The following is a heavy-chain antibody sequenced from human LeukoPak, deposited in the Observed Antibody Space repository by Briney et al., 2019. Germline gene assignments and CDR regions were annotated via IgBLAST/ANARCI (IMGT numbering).Heavy chain of an antibody. CDR3: AREGGIVVVPAAIQFYWYFDL. J-gene: IGHJ2*01. D-gene: IGHD2-2*01. V-gene: IGHV3-48*01. Sequence: GGSLRLSCAASGFTFSSYSMNWVRQAPGKGLEWVSYISSSSSTIYYADSVKGRFTISRDNAKNSLYLQMNSLRAEDTAVYYCAREGGIVVVPAAIQFYWYFDLWGRGTLVTVSS. CDR2: ISSSSSTI. CDR1: GFTFSSYS.